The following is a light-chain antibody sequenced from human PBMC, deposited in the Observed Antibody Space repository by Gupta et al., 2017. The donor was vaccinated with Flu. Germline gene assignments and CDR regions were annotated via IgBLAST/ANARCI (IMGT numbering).Light chain of an antibody. J-gene: IGLJ3*02. CDR1: SSSIGAGYD. CDR2: GST. Sequence: TISCTGSSSSIGAGYDVHWYQHLPGTAPKVVIYGSTDRPSGVPDRFSGSKSGTSASLVITGLQVDDEGDYYCQSYDSRLSAWVFGGGTKLSVL. CDR3: QSYDSRLSAWV. V-gene: IGLV1-40*01.